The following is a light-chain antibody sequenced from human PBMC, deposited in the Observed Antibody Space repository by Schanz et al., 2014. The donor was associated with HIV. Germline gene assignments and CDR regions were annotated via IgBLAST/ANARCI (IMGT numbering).Light chain of an antibody. CDR1: GSNIGSNY. J-gene: IGLJ1*01. CDR2: DND. V-gene: IGLV1-51*01. Sequence: QSVLTQPPSVSAAPGQKVTISCSGSGSNIGSNYVSWYQQPPGTAPKLLIYDNDKRPSGIPDRFSGTKSDTSATLGITGLQTGDEADYYCGTWDSSLSVGVFGTGTKLTVL. CDR3: GTWDSSLSVGV.